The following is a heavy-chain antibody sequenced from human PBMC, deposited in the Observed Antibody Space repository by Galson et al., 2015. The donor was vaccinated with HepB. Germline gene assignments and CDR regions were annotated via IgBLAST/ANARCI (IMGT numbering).Heavy chain of an antibody. V-gene: IGHV1-69*02. CDR2: IIPILGIA. CDR3: ARGGTYYYDSSGYYYKPFDY. D-gene: IGHD3-22*01. Sequence: SCKASGGTFSSYTISWVRQAPGQGLEWMGRIIPILGIANYAQKFQGRVTITADKSTSTAYMELSSLRSEDTAVYYCARGGTYYYDSSGYYYKPFDYWGQGTLVTVSS. J-gene: IGHJ4*02. CDR1: GGTFSSYT.